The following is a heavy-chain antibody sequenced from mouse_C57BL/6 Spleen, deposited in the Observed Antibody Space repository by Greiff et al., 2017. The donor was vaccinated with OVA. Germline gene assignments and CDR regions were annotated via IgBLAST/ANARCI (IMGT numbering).Heavy chain of an antibody. V-gene: IGHV1-15*01. J-gene: IGHJ2*01. CDR1: GYTFTDYE. D-gene: IGHD1-1*01. CDR2: IDPETGGT. CDR3: TRSGVVATYCFDY. Sequence: QVQLQQSGAELVRPGASVTLSCKASGYTFTDYEMHWVKQTPVHGLEWIGAIDPETGGTAYNQKFKGKAILTADKSSSTAYMELRSLTSEGSAGYYCTRSGVVATYCFDYWGQSTTLTVSS.